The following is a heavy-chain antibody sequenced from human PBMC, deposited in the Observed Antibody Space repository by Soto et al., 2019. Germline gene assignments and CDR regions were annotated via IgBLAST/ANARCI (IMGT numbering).Heavy chain of an antibody. CDR2: INPSGGST. CDR3: ARKLGYCSGGSCRGGYYGLDV. D-gene: IGHD2-15*01. J-gene: IGHJ6*02. Sequence: ASGKIYCKASGYTFTSYGMRWVRQAPGQGLECMGIINPSGGSTSYAQKFQGRVTMTRDTSTSTVYMELSSLRSEATAVYYCARKLGYCSGGSCRGGYYGLDVWGQGTPVTVSS. CDR1: GYTFTSYG. V-gene: IGHV1-46*01.